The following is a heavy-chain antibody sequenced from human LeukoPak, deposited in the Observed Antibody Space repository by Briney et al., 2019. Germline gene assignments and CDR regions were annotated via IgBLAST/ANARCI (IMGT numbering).Heavy chain of an antibody. CDR1: GFTFSSYA. D-gene: IGHD3-22*01. J-gene: IGHJ4*02. CDR2: ISGSGGST. V-gene: IGHV3-23*01. CDR3: AKDRIVVSYYFDY. Sequence: GGSLRLPCAASGFTFSSYAMSWVRQAPGKGLEWVSAISGSGGSTYYADSVKGRFTISRDNSKNTLYLQMNSLGAEDTAVYYCAKDRIVVSYYFDYWGQGTLVTVSS.